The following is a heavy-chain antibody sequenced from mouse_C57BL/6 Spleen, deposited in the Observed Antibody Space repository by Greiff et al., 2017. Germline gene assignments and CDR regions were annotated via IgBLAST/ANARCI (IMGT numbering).Heavy chain of an antibody. CDR1: GYTFTSYW. J-gene: IGHJ2*01. CDR3: AIYYLYFDY. Sequence: QVQLQQPGAELVRPGTSVKLSCKASGYTFTSYWMHWVKQRPGQGLEWIGVIDPSDSYTNYNQKFKGKATLTVDTSSSTAYMQLSSLTSEDSAVYYCAIYYLYFDYWGQGTTLTVSS. CDR2: IDPSDSYT. V-gene: IGHV1-59*01. D-gene: IGHD2-1*01.